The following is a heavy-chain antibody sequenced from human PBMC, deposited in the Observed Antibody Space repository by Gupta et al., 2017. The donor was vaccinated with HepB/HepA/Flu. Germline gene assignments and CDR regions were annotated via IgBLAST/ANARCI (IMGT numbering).Heavy chain of an antibody. Sequence: QVQLQESGPGLVKPSQTLSLTCTVPGGSISSGDSYWRWIRQPPGKGLEWIGYIYYRGSTYYNPSLKSRVTISVDTSKNQFSLKLSSVTAAYTAVYYCARDRYDFWSGKQNYYGMDVWGQGTTVTVSS. CDR2: IYYRGST. D-gene: IGHD3-3*01. CDR1: GGSISSGDSY. J-gene: IGHJ6*02. V-gene: IGHV4-30-4*01. CDR3: ARDRYDFWSGKQNYYGMDV.